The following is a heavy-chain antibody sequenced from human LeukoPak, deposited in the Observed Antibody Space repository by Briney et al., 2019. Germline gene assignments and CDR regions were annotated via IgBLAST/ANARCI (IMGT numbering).Heavy chain of an antibody. CDR2: IKQDGSEK. J-gene: IGHJ4*02. CDR1: GFTFSSYW. D-gene: IGHD5-18*01. V-gene: IGHV3-7*01. CDR3: ARNGGYSYGYDPYYFDY. Sequence: GGSLRLSCAASGFTFSSYWMSWVRQAPGKGLEWVANIKQDGSEKYYVDSVKGRFTISRDNAKNSLYLQMNSLRAEDTAVYYCARNGGYSYGYDPYYFDYWGQGTLVTVSS.